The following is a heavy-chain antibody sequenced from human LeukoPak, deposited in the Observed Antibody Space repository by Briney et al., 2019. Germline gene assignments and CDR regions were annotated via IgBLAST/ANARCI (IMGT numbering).Heavy chain of an antibody. CDR1: GFTFSNAW. D-gene: IGHD2-15*01. CDR2: ITASGDST. V-gene: IGHV3-23*01. J-gene: IGHJ4*02. CDR3: ARRDIVVVVSASDY. Sequence: GGSLRLSCAASGFTFSNAWMSWVRQAPGKGLEWVSGITASGDSTYYGDSVKGRFTMSRDNSKNTVYLQMNSLRVDGTAVYYCARRDIVVVVSASDYWGQGTLVTVSS.